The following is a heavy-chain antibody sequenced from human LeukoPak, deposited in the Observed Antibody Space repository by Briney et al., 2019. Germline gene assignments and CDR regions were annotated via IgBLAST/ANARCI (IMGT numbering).Heavy chain of an antibody. Sequence: ASVKVSCKAFGYTFTSYFMHWVRQAPGQGLEWMGIINPSGGGTTYAQKFQGRVTMTRDTSTSTVYMELSSLRSEDTAVYYCARDVDNWNDVGNYYFDYWGQGTLVTVSS. D-gene: IGHD1-20*01. J-gene: IGHJ4*02. CDR2: INPSGGGT. V-gene: IGHV1-46*03. CDR1: GYTFTSYF. CDR3: ARDVDNWNDVGNYYFDY.